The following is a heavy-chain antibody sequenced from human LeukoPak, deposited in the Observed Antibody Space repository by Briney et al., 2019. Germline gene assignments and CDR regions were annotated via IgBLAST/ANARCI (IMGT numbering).Heavy chain of an antibody. CDR2: ISGSGGST. J-gene: IGHJ4*02. V-gene: IGHV3-23*01. CDR3: ARVSRVRYSGYDN. CDR1: GFTFSSYA. D-gene: IGHD5-12*01. Sequence: GGSLRLSCAASGFTFSSYAMSWVRQAPGKGLEWVSAISGSGGSTYYADSVKGRFTISRDNSKNTLYLQMNSLRAEDTAVYYCARVSRVRYSGYDNWGQGTLVTVSS.